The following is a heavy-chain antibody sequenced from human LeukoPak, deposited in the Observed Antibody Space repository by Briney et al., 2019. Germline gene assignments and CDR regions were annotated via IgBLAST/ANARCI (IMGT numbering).Heavy chain of an antibody. CDR2: MNPNSGNT. V-gene: IGHV1-8*01. J-gene: IGHJ5*02. Sequence: GASVKVSCKASGYTFTSYDINWVRQATGQGLEWMGWMNPNSGNTGYAQKFQGRVTMTRNTSISTAYMELSSLRSEDTAVYYCAREPIAAATAFDPWGQGTLVTVSS. D-gene: IGHD6-13*01. CDR3: AREPIAAATAFDP. CDR1: GYTFTSYD.